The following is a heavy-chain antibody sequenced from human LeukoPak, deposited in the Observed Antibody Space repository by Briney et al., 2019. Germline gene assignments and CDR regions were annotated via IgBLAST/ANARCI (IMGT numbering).Heavy chain of an antibody. V-gene: IGHV1-2*02. J-gene: IGHJ6*02. CDR1: GDTFTGYY. CDR3: ARDRYYDSSGYLVPDNYFYTMDV. CDR2: VNPHSADT. D-gene: IGHD3-22*01. Sequence: ASVKVSCKASGDTFTGYYMHWVRQAPGQGLEWMGWVNPHSADTNYAQKFQGRVTMTRDTSISTAYMELSRLRSDDTAVYYCARDRYYDSSGYLVPDNYFYTMDVWGQGTTVTVSS.